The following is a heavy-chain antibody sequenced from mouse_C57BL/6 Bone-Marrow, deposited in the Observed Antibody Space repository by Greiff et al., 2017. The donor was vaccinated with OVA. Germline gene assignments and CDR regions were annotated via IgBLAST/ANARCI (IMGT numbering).Heavy chain of an antibody. CDR3: AREGDYDGRNFDY. J-gene: IGHJ2*01. CDR2: IYPGGGYT. D-gene: IGHD2-4*01. V-gene: IGHV1-63*01. Sequence: QVQLQQSGAELVRPGTSVKMSCKASGYTFTNYWIGWAKQRPGHGLEWIGDIYPGGGYTNYNEKFKGKATLTADKSSSTAYMQFSSLTSEDSAIYYCAREGDYDGRNFDYWGQGTTLTVSS. CDR1: GYTFTNYW.